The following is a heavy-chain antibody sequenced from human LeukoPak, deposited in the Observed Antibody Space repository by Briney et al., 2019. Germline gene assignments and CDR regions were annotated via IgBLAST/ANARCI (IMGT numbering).Heavy chain of an antibody. J-gene: IGHJ4*02. Sequence: PGVSLRLSGEASTFTFNPGWMSWVRQAPGKGLEWGVMIKRDGGEKHYVDSVKGSFTISRDNDKKSLYLQMDSLRDEDTAVYYCASLDTAHPSGVYWGQGTLVTVSS. CDR1: TFTFNPGW. V-gene: IGHV3-7*01. CDR2: IKRDGGEK. D-gene: IGHD5-18*01. CDR3: ASLDTAHPSGVY.